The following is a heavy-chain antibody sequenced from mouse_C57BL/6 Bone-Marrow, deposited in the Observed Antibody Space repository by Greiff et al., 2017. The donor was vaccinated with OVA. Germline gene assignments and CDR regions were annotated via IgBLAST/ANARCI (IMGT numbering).Heavy chain of an antibody. CDR1: GYTFTSYW. CDR2: IDPSDSYT. Sequence: QVQLQQPGAELVRPGTSVTLSCKASGYTFTSYWMHWVKQRPGQGLEWIGVIDPSDSYTNYNQKFKGKATLTVDTSSSTAYMQLSSLTSEDSAVYYWSRQLPCDYWGQGTTLTVSS. J-gene: IGHJ2*01. V-gene: IGHV1-59*01. CDR3: SRQLPCDY. D-gene: IGHD2-1*01.